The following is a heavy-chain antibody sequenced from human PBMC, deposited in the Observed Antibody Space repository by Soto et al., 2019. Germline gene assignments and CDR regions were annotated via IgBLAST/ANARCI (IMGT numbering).Heavy chain of an antibody. CDR3: ARFHLITGAALYAY. J-gene: IGHJ4*02. Sequence: SETLSLTCTVSGGSISSSSYYWGWIRQPPGKGLEWIGSIYYSGSTYYNPSLKSRVTISVDTSKNQFSLKLSSVTAADTAVYYCARFHLITGAALYAYWAQGTLVPVS. CDR1: GGSISSSSYY. V-gene: IGHV4-39*01. CDR2: IYYSGST. D-gene: IGHD1-20*01.